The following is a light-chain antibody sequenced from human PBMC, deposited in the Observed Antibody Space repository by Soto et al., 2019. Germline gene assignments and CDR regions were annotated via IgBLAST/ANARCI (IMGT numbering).Light chain of an antibody. V-gene: IGLV2-14*01. CDR2: DVS. J-gene: IGLJ1*01. Sequence: SVLTQPSSVSGSPSQSITISCTGTSSDFGGYNYVSWYQQHPGKAPKLMIYDVSNRPSGVSNRFSGSKSGNTASLTISGLQAEDEADYYCSSYTSSSTLYVFGTGTKVTVL. CDR3: SSYTSSSTLYV. CDR1: SSDFGGYNY.